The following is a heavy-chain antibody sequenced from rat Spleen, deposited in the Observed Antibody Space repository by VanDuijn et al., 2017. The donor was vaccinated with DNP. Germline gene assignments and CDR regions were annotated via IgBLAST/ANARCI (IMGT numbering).Heavy chain of an antibody. Sequence: EVQLVESGGGLVQPGRSLKLSCAASGFTFSDYYMAWVRQAPTKGLEWVASITHDGDNTYYRDSVKGRFTISRDNAKSSLYLQMDSLRSEDTATYYCTTRLLWGQGTLVTVSS. CDR3: TTRLL. CDR1: GFTFSDYY. D-gene: IGHD1-1*01. V-gene: IGHV5-20*01. CDR2: ITHDGDNT. J-gene: IGHJ3*01.